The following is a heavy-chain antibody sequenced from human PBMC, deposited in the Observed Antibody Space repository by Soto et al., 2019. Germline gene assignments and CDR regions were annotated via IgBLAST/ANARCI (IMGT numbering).Heavy chain of an antibody. CDR3: AKKVPGSNPLDS. CDR2: ISGSGVST. D-gene: IGHD1-1*01. V-gene: IGHV3-23*01. CDR1: GFTFSSYA. Sequence: GGSLRLSCAASGFTFSSYAMTWVRQAPGKGLEWVSGISGSGVSTYYADSVRGRFTISRDNSKNTLYLQMNSLRVEDTAVYYCAKKVPGSNPLDSWGQGALVTVSS. J-gene: IGHJ4*02.